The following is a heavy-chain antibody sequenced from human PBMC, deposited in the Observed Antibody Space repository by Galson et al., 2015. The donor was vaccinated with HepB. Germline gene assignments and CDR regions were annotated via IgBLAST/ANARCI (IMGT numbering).Heavy chain of an antibody. V-gene: IGHV3-23*01. CDR2: ISGSGGST. J-gene: IGHJ4*02. CDR3: AARYCSGGSCHHFDS. D-gene: IGHD2-15*01. CDR1: GFTFSSYA. Sequence: SLRLSCAASGFTFSSYAMSWVRQAPGKGLEWVSAISGSGGSTYYADSVKGRFTISRDNSKNTLYLQMNSLRAEDTAVYYCAARYCSGGSCHHFDSWGQGTLVTVSS.